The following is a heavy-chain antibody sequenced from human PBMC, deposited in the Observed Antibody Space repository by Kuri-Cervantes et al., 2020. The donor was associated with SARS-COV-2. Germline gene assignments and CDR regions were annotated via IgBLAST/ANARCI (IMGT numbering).Heavy chain of an antibody. J-gene: IGHJ3*02. CDR1: GGSISSGGYY. CDR3: ARADPSITIFGVVIIGAFDI. Sequence: SETLSLTCTVSGGSISSGGYYWSWIRQHPGKGLEWIGYIYYSGSTYYNPSLKSRVTISVDTSKNQFSLKLSSVTAADTAVYYCARADPSITIFGVVIIGAFDIWGQGTMVTVSS. D-gene: IGHD3-3*01. V-gene: IGHV4-31*03. CDR2: IYYSGST.